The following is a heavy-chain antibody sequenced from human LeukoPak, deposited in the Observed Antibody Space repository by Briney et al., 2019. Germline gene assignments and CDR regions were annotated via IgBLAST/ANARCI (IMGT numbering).Heavy chain of an antibody. V-gene: IGHV1-69*01. J-gene: IGHJ6*04. Sequence: SVKVSCKASGGTFSSYAISWVRQAPGQGLEWMGGVIPIFGTANYAQKFQGRVTITADESTSTAYMELSSLRSEDTAVYYCARQRIGLPAAKAFSWGSQKYYYYYGMDVWGKGTTVTVSS. CDR1: GGTFSSYA. CDR3: ARQRIGLPAAKAFSWGSQKYYYYYGMDV. D-gene: IGHD2-2*01. CDR2: VIPIFGTA.